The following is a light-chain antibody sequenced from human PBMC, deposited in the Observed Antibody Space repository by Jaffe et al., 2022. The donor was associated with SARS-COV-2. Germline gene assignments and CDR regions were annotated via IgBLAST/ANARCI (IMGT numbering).Light chain of an antibody. CDR2: DAS. CDR1: QDIFKY. V-gene: IGKV1-33*01. CDR3: QQYDNLPFT. J-gene: IGKJ3*01. Sequence: DIQMTQSPSSLSASVGDRVTITCQASQDIFKYLNWYQQKPGKAPKLLINDASNLETGVPSRFSGSGSGTDFTFTIKSLQPEDVATYYCQQYDNLPFTFAPGTKVDI.